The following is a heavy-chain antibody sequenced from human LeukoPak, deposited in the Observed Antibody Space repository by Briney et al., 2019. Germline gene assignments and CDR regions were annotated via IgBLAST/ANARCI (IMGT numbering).Heavy chain of an antibody. CDR3: ARDIAVAGIDY. CDR2: IIPIFGTA. V-gene: IGHV1-69*05. D-gene: IGHD6-19*01. CDR1: GGTFSSYA. J-gene: IGHJ4*02. Sequence: GSSVKVSCKASGGTFSSYAISWVRQAPGQGLEWLGRIIPIFGTANYAQKFQGRVTITTDESTSTAYMELSSLRSEDTAVYYCARDIAVAGIDYWGQGTLVTVSS.